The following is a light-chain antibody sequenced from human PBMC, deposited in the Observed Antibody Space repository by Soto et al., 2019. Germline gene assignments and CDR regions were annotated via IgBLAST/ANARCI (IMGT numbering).Light chain of an antibody. Sequence: EIVLTQSPGTLSLSPGERATLSCKASETVSSSYVAWHQQKPGLAPRLLIHDSSTRASGIPDRFSGSKSGTDFTLTIRGLEPEDVAVYYCQQYGNSPITFGQGTRLEIK. CDR2: DSS. V-gene: IGKV3D-20*01. CDR3: QQYGNSPIT. CDR1: ETVSSSY. J-gene: IGKJ5*01.